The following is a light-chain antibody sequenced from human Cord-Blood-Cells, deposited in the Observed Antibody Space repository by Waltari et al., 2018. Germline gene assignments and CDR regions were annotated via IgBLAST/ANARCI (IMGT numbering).Light chain of an antibody. CDR3: QSYDSSVSGSKV. J-gene: IGLJ2*01. CDR2: GNS. CDR1: SSNIGAGYD. V-gene: IGLV1-40*01. Sequence: QSVLTQPPSVSGAPGPRVTISCTGSSSNIGAGYDVHWYQQLPGTAPKLLIYGNSNRPSGVPDRFSGSKSGTSSSLAITGLQAEDEADYYCQSYDSSVSGSKVFGGGTKLTVL.